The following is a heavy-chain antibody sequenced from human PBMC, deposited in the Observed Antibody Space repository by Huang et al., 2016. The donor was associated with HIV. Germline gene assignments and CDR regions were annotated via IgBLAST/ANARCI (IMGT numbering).Heavy chain of an antibody. CDR2: ISASNGET. J-gene: IGHJ3*02. CDR3: ARDPKYHSFPYFRQRRGIEI. V-gene: IGHV1-18*04. CDR1: GYAFSDFG. Sequence: QIRLVQSGAEVKKPGASVRVSCQASGYAFSDFGFSWVRRAPGEGPEWVGGISASNGETNYGQRVQGRVTLTTDTSTTTVYMDLRSLRSDDTAVYYCARDPKYHSFPYFRQRRGIEIWGQGTVVTVSS. D-gene: IGHD3-16*01.